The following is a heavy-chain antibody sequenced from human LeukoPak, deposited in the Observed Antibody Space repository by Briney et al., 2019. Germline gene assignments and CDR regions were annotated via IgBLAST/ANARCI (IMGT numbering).Heavy chain of an antibody. Sequence: KPSETLSPTCTVSGGSISSYYWSWIRLPPGKGLEWIGYLSKSGNTNYSPSLKSRVTIFGDTSKNQFFLKLSSVTAADTAVYYCARARYVNSFYAFDIWGQGTLVTVSS. CDR1: GGSISSYY. J-gene: IGHJ3*02. CDR2: LSKSGNT. D-gene: IGHD3-9*01. CDR3: ARARYVNSFYAFDI. V-gene: IGHV4-59*01.